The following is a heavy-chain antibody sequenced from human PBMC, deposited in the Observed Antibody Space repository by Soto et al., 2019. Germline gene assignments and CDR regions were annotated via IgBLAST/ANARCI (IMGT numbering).Heavy chain of an antibody. Sequence: QVQLQESGPGLVKPSETLSLTCTVSGGSISSYYWSWIRQPPGKGLEWIGYIYYSGSTNYNPSLKSRVTISVDTSKNQFALKLSSVTAADTAVYYCARQPYSSGWYGVDWYFDLWGRGTLVTVSS. CDR1: GGSISSYY. CDR2: IYYSGST. V-gene: IGHV4-59*01. D-gene: IGHD6-19*01. J-gene: IGHJ2*01. CDR3: ARQPYSSGWYGVDWYFDL.